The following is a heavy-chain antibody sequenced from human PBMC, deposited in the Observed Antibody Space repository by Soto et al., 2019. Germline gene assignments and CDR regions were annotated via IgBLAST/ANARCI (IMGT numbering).Heavy chain of an antibody. D-gene: IGHD2-15*01. J-gene: IGHJ3*02. CDR3: TRHRPPGCSGGSCYSISDAFDI. CDR2: IRSKANSYAT. V-gene: IGHV3-73*01. CDR1: GFTFSGSA. Sequence: GSLRLSCAASGFTFSGSAMHWVRQASGKGLEWVGRIRSKANSYATAYAASVKGRFTISRDDSKNTAYLQMNSLKTEDTAVYYCTRHRPPGCSGGSCYSISDAFDIWGQGTMVTVSS.